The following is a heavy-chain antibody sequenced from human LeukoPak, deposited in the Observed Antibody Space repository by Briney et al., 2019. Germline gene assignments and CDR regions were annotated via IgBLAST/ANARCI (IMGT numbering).Heavy chain of an antibody. CDR1: GFTFSSYA. CDR2: ISGSGGST. D-gene: IGHD3-10*01. Sequence: TGGSLRLSCAASGFTFSSYAMSWVLQAPGKGLEWLSAISGSGGSTYYADSVKGRFTISRDNSKNTLYLQMNSLRAEDTAVYYCAKDFEGFGELWGTFDYWGQGTLVTVSS. CDR3: AKDFEGFGELWGTFDY. J-gene: IGHJ4*02. V-gene: IGHV3-23*01.